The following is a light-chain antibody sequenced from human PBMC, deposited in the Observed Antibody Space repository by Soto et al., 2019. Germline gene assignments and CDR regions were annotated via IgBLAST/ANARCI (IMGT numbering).Light chain of an antibody. J-gene: IGKJ2*01. V-gene: IGKV3-20*01. CDR2: GAS. Sequence: IVLTQSPGTLSLSPGERATLSCRASQSVSSSYLAWYQQKPGQAPRLLIYGASSRATGIPDRFSGGGSGKDFPLTISRLEPEDFAVYYCQQYGGSPPYTFGQGTKLEIK. CDR3: QQYGGSPPYT. CDR1: QSVSSSY.